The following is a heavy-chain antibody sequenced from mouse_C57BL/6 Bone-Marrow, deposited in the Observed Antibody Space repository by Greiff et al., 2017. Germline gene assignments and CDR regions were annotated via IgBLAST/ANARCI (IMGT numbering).Heavy chain of an antibody. CDR2: IYPRDGST. J-gene: IGHJ1*03. CDR1: GYTFTSYD. V-gene: IGHV1-85*01. CDR3: ARDYGSSYWYFDV. Sequence: QVQLQQSGPELVKPGASVKLSCKASGYTFTSYDINWVKQRPGPGLEWIGWIYPRDGSTKYNEKFKGKATLTVATSSSTAYMELHSLTSEDSAVYFCARDYGSSYWYFDVWGTGTTVTVSS. D-gene: IGHD1-1*01.